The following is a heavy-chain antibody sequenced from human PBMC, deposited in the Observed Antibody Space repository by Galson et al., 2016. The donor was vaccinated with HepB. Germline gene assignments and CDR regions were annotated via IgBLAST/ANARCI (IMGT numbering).Heavy chain of an antibody. V-gene: IGHV3-7*03. CDR2: IKPDGSGG. J-gene: IGHJ4*02. Sequence: SLRLSCAASGFIFSSSWMSWVRQAPGKGLEWVANIKPDGSGGYFLDSLKGRFTVSRDNAKNSLYLQMNSLRAEDTALYYCAKGRVRYSRSSDIDYWGQGTLVAVSS. CDR1: GFIFSSSW. CDR3: AKGRVRYSRSSDIDY. D-gene: IGHD6-6*01.